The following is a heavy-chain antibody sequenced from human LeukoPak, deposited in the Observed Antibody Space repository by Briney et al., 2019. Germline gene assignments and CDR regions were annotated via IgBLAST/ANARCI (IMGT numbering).Heavy chain of an antibody. D-gene: IGHD1-26*01. Sequence: ASVKVSCKASGYTFTSYYMHWVRQAPGQGLEWMGIINPSGGSTSYAQKFQGRVTMTRDTSTSTVYMELSSLRSEDTAVYCCARVSGSHRLFDYWGQGTLVTVSS. CDR3: ARVSGSHRLFDY. CDR1: GYTFTSYY. CDR2: INPSGGST. J-gene: IGHJ4*02. V-gene: IGHV1-46*01.